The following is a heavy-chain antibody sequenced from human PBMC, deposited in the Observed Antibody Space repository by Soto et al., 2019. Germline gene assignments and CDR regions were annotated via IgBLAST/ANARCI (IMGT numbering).Heavy chain of an antibody. Sequence: SETLSLTCTVSGGSISSYYWSWIRQPPGKGLEWIGNILDSWSTNYNPSLKSRVTISVDTSKNQFSLKVRSVTAADTAVYYCARVGAAAAPGYFDYWSQGTLVTVSS. CDR2: ILDSWST. V-gene: IGHV4-59*01. J-gene: IGHJ4*02. D-gene: IGHD6-13*01. CDR1: GGSISSYY. CDR3: ARVGAAAAPGYFDY.